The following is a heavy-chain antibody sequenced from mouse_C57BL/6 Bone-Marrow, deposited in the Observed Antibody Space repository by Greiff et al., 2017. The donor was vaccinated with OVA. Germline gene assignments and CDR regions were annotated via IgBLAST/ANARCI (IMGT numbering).Heavy chain of an antibody. Sequence: PEVQLQQPGASVKMSCTASGYTFTSYWITWVKQRPGQGLEWIGDIYPGSGSTNHNEKFKSKATLTVDTSSSTAYMQLSSLTSEDSAVYYCARGRYENAMDYWGQGTSVTVSS. D-gene: IGHD1-1*01. V-gene: IGHV1-55*01. CDR2: IYPGSGST. J-gene: IGHJ4*01. CDR1: GYTFTSYW. CDR3: ARGRYENAMDY.